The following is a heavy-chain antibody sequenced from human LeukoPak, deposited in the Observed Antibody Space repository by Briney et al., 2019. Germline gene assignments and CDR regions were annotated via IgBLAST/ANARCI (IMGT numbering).Heavy chain of an antibody. CDR2: IYYSGST. Sequence: SETLSLTCTVSGGSISSYYWSWIRQPPGKGLEWIGYIYYSGSTNYNPSLKSRVTISVDTSKNQFSLKLSSVTAADTAVYYCARDSRVYGDYLAFDIWGQGTMVTVSS. J-gene: IGHJ3*02. CDR1: GGSISSYY. CDR3: ARDSRVYGDYLAFDI. V-gene: IGHV4-59*01. D-gene: IGHD4-17*01.